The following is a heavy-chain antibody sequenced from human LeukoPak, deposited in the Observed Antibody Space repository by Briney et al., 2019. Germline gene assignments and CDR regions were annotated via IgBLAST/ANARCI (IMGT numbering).Heavy chain of an antibody. V-gene: IGHV3-48*01. J-gene: IGHJ4*02. CDR2: ISGSSGII. CDR1: GFTFNTYT. Sequence: GGSLRLSCAASGFTFNTYTMNWVRQAPGKGLEWVSYISGSSGIIDYADSVRGRFTISRDNAKNSLYLQMNSLRAEDTAVYYCARDTSEVTPYYFDYWGQGTLVTVSS. D-gene: IGHD4-23*01. CDR3: ARDTSEVTPYYFDY.